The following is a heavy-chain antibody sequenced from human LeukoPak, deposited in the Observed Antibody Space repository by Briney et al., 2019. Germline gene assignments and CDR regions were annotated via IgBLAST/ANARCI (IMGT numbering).Heavy chain of an antibody. CDR1: GFTFSSYS. J-gene: IGHJ6*02. V-gene: IGHV3-21*04. CDR2: ISSSSSYI. D-gene: IGHD6-13*01. Sequence: PGGSLRLSCAASGFTFSSYSMNWVRQAPGKGLEWVSSISSSSSYIYYADSVKGRFTISRDNAKNSLYLQMNSLRAEDTAVYYCARYMSYSSSWYYYYGMDVWGQGTTVTVSS. CDR3: ARYMSYSSSWYYYYGMDV.